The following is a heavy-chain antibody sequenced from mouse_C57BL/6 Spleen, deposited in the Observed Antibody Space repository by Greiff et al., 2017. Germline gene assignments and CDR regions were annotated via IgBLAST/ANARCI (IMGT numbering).Heavy chain of an antibody. CDR2: INPSSGYT. CDR3: ARVIYYDYDGVDY. V-gene: IGHV1-7*01. D-gene: IGHD2-4*01. Sequence: VQLQQSGAELAKPGASVTLSCQASGYTFPSYWMHWVKQRPGQGLEWIGYINPSSGYTKYNQKFKDKATLTADKSSSTAYMQLSSLTYEDSAVYYCARVIYYDYDGVDYWGQGTTLTVSS. J-gene: IGHJ2*01. CDR1: GYTFPSYW.